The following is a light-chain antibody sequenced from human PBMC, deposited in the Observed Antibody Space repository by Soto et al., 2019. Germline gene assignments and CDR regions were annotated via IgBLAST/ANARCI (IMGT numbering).Light chain of an antibody. CDR2: DVI. CDR3: SSYTSTSTPFV. Sequence: QSALTQPRSVSGSPGQSVTISCTGTSSDVGRYNFVSWYQQHPDKAPKLMIYDVIKRPSGVPDRFSGSKSGHTASLTISGLQAEDEADYYCSSYTSTSTPFVFGTGTKLTVL. J-gene: IGLJ1*01. CDR1: SSDVGRYNF. V-gene: IGLV2-11*01.